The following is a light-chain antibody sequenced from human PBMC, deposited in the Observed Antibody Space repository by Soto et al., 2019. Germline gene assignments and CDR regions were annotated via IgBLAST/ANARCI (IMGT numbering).Light chain of an antibody. CDR1: QGISTY. Sequence: DIQVTQSPVSLSASVGDRVTITCRTSQGISTYLNWYQQKAGDAPRLLISAASDLENGVPSRFSGSGSGADFTLTISDLRPEDFAVYYCQQAYITPYTFGQGTKLEI. CDR3: QQAYITPYT. J-gene: IGKJ2*01. CDR2: AAS. V-gene: IGKV1-39*01.